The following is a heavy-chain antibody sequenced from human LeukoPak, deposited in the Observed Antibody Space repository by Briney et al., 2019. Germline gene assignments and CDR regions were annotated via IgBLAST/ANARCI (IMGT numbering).Heavy chain of an antibody. V-gene: IGHV1-8*01. D-gene: IGHD3-22*01. CDR3: ARGSYDSSGLSDY. CDR2: MNPNSGNT. Sequence: AASVKVSCKASGYTFATYDINRVRQATGQGLEWMGWMNPNSGNTGYAQKFQGRVTMTRNTSISTAYMELSSLRSEDTAVYYCARGSYDSSGLSDYWGQGTLVTVSS. CDR1: GYTFATYD. J-gene: IGHJ4*02.